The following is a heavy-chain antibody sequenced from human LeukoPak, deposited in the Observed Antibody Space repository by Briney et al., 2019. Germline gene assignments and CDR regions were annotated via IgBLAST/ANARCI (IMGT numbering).Heavy chain of an antibody. V-gene: IGHV1-8*01. CDR1: GYTFTSYD. D-gene: IGHD6-13*01. Sequence: GASVKVSCKASGYTFTSYDINWVRQATGQGLEWMGWMNPNSGNTGYAQKFQGRVTMTRNTSISTAYMELSSLRSEDTAVYYCARVAAAEGLYYYMDVWGKVTTVTVSS. CDR2: MNPNSGNT. J-gene: IGHJ6*03. CDR3: ARVAAAEGLYYYMDV.